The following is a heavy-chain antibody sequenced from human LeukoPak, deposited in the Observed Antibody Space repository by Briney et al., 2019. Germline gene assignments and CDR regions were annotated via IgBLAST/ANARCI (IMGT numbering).Heavy chain of an antibody. CDR1: GFTFSSYW. CDR3: AREGMYSGYVFKGFDY. CDR2: IKQDGSEK. V-gene: IGHV3-7*01. J-gene: IGHJ4*02. Sequence: HPGGSLRLSCAASGFTFSSYWMSWVRQAPGKGLEWEANIKQDGSEKYYVDSVKGRFTISRDNAKNSLYLQMNSLRAEDTAVYYCAREGMYSGYVFKGFDYWGRGTLVTVSS. D-gene: IGHD5-12*01.